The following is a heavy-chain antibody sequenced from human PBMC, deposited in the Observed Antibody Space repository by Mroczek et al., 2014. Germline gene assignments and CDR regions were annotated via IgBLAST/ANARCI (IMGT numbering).Heavy chain of an antibody. D-gene: IGHD2-2*02. J-gene: IGHJ4*02. CDR2: INHSGST. CDR3: ARAPNPNTEDIVVVPAAISDY. Sequence: QVQLQQWGAGLLKPSETLSLTCAVYGGSFSGYYWSWIRQPPGKGLEWIGEINHSGSTNYNPSLKSRVTISVDTSKNQFSLKLSSVTAADTAVYYCARAPNPNTEDIVVVPAAISDYWGQGTLVTVSS. CDR1: GGSFSGYY. V-gene: IGHV4-34*01.